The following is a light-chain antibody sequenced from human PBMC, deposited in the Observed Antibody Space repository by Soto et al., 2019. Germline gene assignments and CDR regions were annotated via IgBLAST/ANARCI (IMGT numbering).Light chain of an antibody. Sequence: DIQMTQSLSSLSASVGDRVTITCQANQDINNSLNWYQQRPGEAPKLLIYDASILEAGVPSRFSGSGFGTTFTLTISSLQPEDFATYYCQQIDNLPLTFGGGTKVELK. CDR2: DAS. CDR1: QDINNS. V-gene: IGKV1-33*01. CDR3: QQIDNLPLT. J-gene: IGKJ4*01.